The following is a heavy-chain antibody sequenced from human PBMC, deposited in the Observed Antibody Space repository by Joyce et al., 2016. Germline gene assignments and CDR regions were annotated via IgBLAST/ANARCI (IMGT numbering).Heavy chain of an antibody. D-gene: IGHD1-1*01. CDR3: TKEFKWNWDF. CDR2: INPDGSKH. Sequence: EVQLVESGGGLVQPGGSPRLSCAASGFTFSSYWMSWVRQAPGKGLEWVANINPDGSKHNYADSVKGRFIISRDNAKNSLYLQMHSLRAEDTAVYYCTKEFKWNWDFWGQGTLVTVSS. J-gene: IGHJ4*02. CDR1: GFTFSSYW. V-gene: IGHV3-7*04.